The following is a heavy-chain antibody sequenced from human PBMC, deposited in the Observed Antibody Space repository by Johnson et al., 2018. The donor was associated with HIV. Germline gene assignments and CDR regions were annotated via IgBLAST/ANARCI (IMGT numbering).Heavy chain of an antibody. CDR2: ISSDASEK. Sequence: QVQLVESGGGVVQPGRSLRLSCVASGFTFSSYGMHWVRQAPGKWLEWVAVISSDASEKYYADSVKGRFTVSRDNSKQTLYLDMNSLRAEDTAVYFCAREDYHYDGSDHVLGAFDIWGQGTMVTVSS. D-gene: IGHD3-22*01. J-gene: IGHJ3*02. V-gene: IGHV3-30*03. CDR3: AREDYHYDGSDHVLGAFDI. CDR1: GFTFSSYG.